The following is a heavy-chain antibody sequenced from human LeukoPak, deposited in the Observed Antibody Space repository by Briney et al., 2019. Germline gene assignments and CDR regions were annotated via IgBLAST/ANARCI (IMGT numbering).Heavy chain of an antibody. CDR1: GFTVSSNY. CDR3: ASGGSWYYFDY. J-gene: IGHJ4*01. Sequence: GGSLRLSCAASGFTVSSNYMSWVRQAPGKGLEWVSVIYSGGSTYYGDSVKGRFTISRDNSKNTLYLQMNSLRAEDTAVYYCASGGSWYYFDYWGQEPWSPSPQ. V-gene: IGHV3-53*01. D-gene: IGHD1-26*01. CDR2: IYSGGST.